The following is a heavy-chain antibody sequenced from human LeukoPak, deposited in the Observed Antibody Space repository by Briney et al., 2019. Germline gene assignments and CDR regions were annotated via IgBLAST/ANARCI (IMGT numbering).Heavy chain of an antibody. Sequence: GGSLRLSCAASGFTFSSYAMHWVRQAPGKGLEWVAVISYDGSNKYYADSVKGRFTISRDNSKNTLYLQMNSLRAEDTAVYYCARDAYSSSWYSGPPDYWGQGTLVTVSS. CDR1: GFTFSSYA. CDR3: ARDAYSSSWYSGPPDY. D-gene: IGHD6-13*01. V-gene: IGHV3-30-3*01. CDR2: ISYDGSNK. J-gene: IGHJ4*02.